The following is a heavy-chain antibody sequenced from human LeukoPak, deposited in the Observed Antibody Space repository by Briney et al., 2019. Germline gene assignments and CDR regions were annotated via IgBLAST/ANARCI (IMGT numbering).Heavy chain of an antibody. J-gene: IGHJ4*02. CDR2: TYYRSKWSF. CDR3: ARGKYSSFDN. D-gene: IGHD6-13*01. V-gene: IGHV6-1*01. Sequence: SQTLSLTCDISGDSLFTNGVAWNWIRQSPSRGLEWLGRTYYRSKWSFEYGVSVKSRISINADTSKNQFSLQLSSVTPEDTAVYYCARGKYSSFDNWGQGTLGTVSS. CDR1: GDSLFTNGVA.